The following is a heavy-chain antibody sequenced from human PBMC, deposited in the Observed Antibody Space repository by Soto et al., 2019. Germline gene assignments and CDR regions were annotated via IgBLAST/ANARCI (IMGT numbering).Heavy chain of an antibody. J-gene: IGHJ5*02. V-gene: IGHV1-18*01. CDR2: INTYNGNR. CDR3: ARKRLGGYVSSGFYP. Sequence: ASVKVSCKASGGTFSSYTISWVRQAPGQGLEWMGWINTYNGNRNYAQKFEDRVTMTTATSTNTVYMELRSLKSDDTAIYYCARKRLGGYVSSGFYPGGQGTRAPVS. D-gene: IGHD3-22*01. CDR1: GGTFSSYT.